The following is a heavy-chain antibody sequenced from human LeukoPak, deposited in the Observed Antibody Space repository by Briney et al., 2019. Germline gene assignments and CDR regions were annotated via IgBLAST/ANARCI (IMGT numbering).Heavy chain of an antibody. CDR1: GGSISSSGYY. V-gene: IGHV4-61*02. D-gene: IGHD1-26*01. Sequence: SETLSLTCTVSGGSISSSGYYWSWIRQPAGKGLEWIGRIYTSGSTNYNPSLKSRVTISVDTSKNQFSLKLSSVTAADTAVYYCARAPEWELGFDPWGQGTLVTVSS. CDR2: IYTSGST. J-gene: IGHJ5*02. CDR3: ARAPEWELGFDP.